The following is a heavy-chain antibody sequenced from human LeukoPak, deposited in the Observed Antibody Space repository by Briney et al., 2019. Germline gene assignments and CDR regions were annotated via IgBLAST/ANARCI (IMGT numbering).Heavy chain of an antibody. CDR3: ARAWAAAGRSYYFDY. D-gene: IGHD6-13*01. CDR2: INHSGST. Sequence: PSETLSLTCAVYGGSFSGYYWSWIRQPPGKGLEWIGEINHSGSTNYNPSLKSRVTISVDTSKNQFSLKLSSVTAADTAVYYCARAWAAAGRSYYFDYRGQGTLVTVSS. J-gene: IGHJ4*02. V-gene: IGHV4-34*01. CDR1: GGSFSGYY.